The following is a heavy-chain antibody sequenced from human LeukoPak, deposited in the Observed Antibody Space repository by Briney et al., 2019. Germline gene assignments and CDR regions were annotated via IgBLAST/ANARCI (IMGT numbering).Heavy chain of an antibody. D-gene: IGHD5-18*01. Sequence: GGSLRLSCAASGFTFSINGMHWVRQAPGKALEGVAFIRYDGNNQYYADSVKGRFTISRDNSKNTLYLQMNSLGAEDTAVYYCTKEEQQLWFFDYWGQGTLVTVSS. J-gene: IGHJ4*02. V-gene: IGHV3-30*02. CDR2: IRYDGNNQ. CDR3: TKEEQQLWFFDY. CDR1: GFTFSING.